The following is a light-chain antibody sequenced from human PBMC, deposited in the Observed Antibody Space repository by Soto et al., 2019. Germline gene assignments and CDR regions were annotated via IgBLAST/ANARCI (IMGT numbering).Light chain of an antibody. V-gene: IGKV3-20*01. CDR1: QSVSSSY. Sequence: EIVLTQSPGTLSLSPGERATLSCRASQSVSSSYLAWYQQKPGQAPRLLIYGASSRATGIPDRFSGSGSGTDFILTISRLEPEDFAVYYCQQYGSSPGTFGKGTKVEIK. J-gene: IGKJ1*01. CDR2: GAS. CDR3: QQYGSSPGT.